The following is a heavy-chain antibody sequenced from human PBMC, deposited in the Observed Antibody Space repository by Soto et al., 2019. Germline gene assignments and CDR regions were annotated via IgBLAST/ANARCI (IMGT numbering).Heavy chain of an antibody. CDR3: ARDLTVTRGCTSTSCYSDARDI. J-gene: IGHJ3*02. D-gene: IGHD2-2*01. V-gene: IGHV3-7*01. Sequence: EVQLVESGGGLVQPGGSLRLSCAASGFTLGSYWMSWVRQAPGMGPEWVANIQEDGSVKDYVDSVEGRFPISSDNAKNSRCLQMNSLRAEDTAVYYCARDLTVTRGCTSTSCYSDARDIWGQGTMVTVSS. CDR1: GFTLGSYW. CDR2: IQEDGSVK.